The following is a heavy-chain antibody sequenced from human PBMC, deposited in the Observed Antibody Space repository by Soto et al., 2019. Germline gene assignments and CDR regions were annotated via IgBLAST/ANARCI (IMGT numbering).Heavy chain of an antibody. J-gene: IGHJ3*02. CDR3: ARVEMATIIYAFDI. D-gene: IGHD5-12*01. V-gene: IGHV4-61*01. CDR1: GGSVSSGIYY. Sequence: SETLSLTCTVSGGSVSSGIYYWSWIRHPPGNGLEWIGYIYYSGSTNYNPSLKSRVTISVDTSKNQFSLKLSSVTAADTAVYYCARVEMATIIYAFDIWGKGKKLIVSS. CDR2: IYYSGST.